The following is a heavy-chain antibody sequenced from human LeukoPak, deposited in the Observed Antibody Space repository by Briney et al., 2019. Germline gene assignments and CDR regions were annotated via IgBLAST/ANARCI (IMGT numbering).Heavy chain of an antibody. CDR3: ARVIARDGYNLNAFDI. J-gene: IGHJ3*02. D-gene: IGHD5-24*01. CDR2: IYYSGST. CDR1: GGSISSYY. V-gene: IGHV4-59*01. Sequence: PSETLSLTCTVSGGSISSYYWSWIRQPPGKGLEWIGYIYYSGSTNYNPSLKSRVTISVDTSKNQFSLKLSSVTAADTAVYYCARVIARDGYNLNAFDIWGQGTMVTVSS.